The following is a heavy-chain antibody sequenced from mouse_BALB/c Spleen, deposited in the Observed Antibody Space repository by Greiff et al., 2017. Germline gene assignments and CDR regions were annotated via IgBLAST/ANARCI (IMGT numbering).Heavy chain of an antibody. CDR3: ARWGNYPRYFDD. V-gene: IGHV1-54*01. Sequence: VLLVESGAELVRPGTSVKVSCKASGYAFTNYLIEWVKQRPGQGLEWIGVINPGSGGTNYNEKFKGKATLTADKSSSTAYMQLSSLTSDYSAVYYCARWGNYPRYFDDWGAGTTVTVSS. J-gene: IGHJ1*01. CDR2: INPGSGGT. CDR1: GYAFTNYL. D-gene: IGHD2-1*01.